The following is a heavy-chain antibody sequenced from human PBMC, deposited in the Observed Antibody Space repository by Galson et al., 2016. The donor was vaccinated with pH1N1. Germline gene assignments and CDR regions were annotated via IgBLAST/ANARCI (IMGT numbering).Heavy chain of an antibody. CDR1: GFTFTSYA. CDR3: ARDSEYSGHEGFH. Sequence: SLRLSCAASGFTFTSYAMHWVRQAPGKGLEWVAVILYVGTNEYYADSVKGRFTISRDKTQSTVYLQMNSLRTEDTAVYYCARDSEYSGHEGFHWAQGTLVIVSS. CDR2: ILYVGTNE. D-gene: IGHD5-12*01. V-gene: IGHV3-30*04. J-gene: IGHJ4*02.